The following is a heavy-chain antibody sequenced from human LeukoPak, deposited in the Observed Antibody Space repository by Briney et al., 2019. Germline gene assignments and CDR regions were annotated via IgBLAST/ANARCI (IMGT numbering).Heavy chain of an antibody. V-gene: IGHV1-46*01. CDR3: ARDLEERGYCSSTSCYRLSFGFDH. D-gene: IGHD2-2*02. CDR1: GYTFTSYY. J-gene: IGHJ4*02. CDR2: INPSGGST. Sequence: GASVKVSCKASGYTFTSYYMHWVRQAPGQGLEWMGIINPSGGSTSYAQKFQGRVTMTRDMSTSTVYMELSSLRSEDTAVYYCARDLEERGYCSSTSCYRLSFGFDHWGQGTLVTVSS.